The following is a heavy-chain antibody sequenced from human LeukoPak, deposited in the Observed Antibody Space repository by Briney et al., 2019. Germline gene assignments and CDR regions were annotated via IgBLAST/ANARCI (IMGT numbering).Heavy chain of an antibody. J-gene: IGHJ5*02. CDR1: GYTFTGYY. D-gene: IGHD3-10*01. V-gene: IGHV1-2*07. Sequence: GASVKVSCKASGYTFTGYYMHRVRPAPGQGLELMGWFYPHSGGTNCAHKFQGSVTMTSDTAISTAYTEQSSLRTDDTAVYYCARDPTSLYYDAGSYLNSFDPWGQGTLVTVSS. CDR2: FYPHSGGT. CDR3: ARDPTSLYYDAGSYLNSFDP.